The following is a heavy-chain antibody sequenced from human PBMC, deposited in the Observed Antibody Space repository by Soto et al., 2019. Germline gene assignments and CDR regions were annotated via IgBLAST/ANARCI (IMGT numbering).Heavy chain of an antibody. CDR1: GFTFSDFA. J-gene: IGHJ4*02. Sequence: EVQLVQSGGGLVKPGGSLRLSCEASGFTFSDFAMNWVRQAPGKGLEWVSTISASGDYIYYPDSLKGRFTISRDNAKNSPSLQMDSLRVDDTAVYYWARRRRLAASRPVDLWGQGTLVNVSS. CDR2: ISASGDYI. CDR3: ARRRRLAASRPVDL. V-gene: IGHV3-21*02. D-gene: IGHD6-25*01.